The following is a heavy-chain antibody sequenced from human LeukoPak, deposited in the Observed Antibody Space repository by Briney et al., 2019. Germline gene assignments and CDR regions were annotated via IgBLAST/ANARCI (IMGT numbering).Heavy chain of an antibody. CDR3: ARVLLLWFGEGAFDI. D-gene: IGHD3-10*01. V-gene: IGHV4-34*01. J-gene: IGHJ3*02. CDR2: INHSGST. CDR1: GGSFSGYY. Sequence: SETLSLTCAVYGGSFSGYYWSWIRQPPGKGLEWIGEINHSGSTNYNPSLKSRVTISVDTSKDQFSLKLSSVTAADTAVYYCARVLLLWFGEGAFDIWGQGTMVTVSS.